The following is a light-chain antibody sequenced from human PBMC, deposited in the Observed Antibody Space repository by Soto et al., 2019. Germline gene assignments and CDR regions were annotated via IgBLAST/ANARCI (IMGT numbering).Light chain of an antibody. CDR1: SSDVGSYNL. V-gene: IGLV2-23*03. J-gene: IGLJ1*01. Sequence: QSALSLPASVCGSPGQSITISCTGTSSDVGSYNLVSWYQQHPGKAPKLMIYEGRKRPSGVSNRFSVSKSGNTASLTISGLQVEDEADYYCCSYAGSSTFVFGTGTKVTGL. CDR3: CSYAGSSTFV. CDR2: EGR.